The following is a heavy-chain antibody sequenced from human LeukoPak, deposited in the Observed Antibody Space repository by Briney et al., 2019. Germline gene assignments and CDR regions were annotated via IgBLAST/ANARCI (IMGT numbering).Heavy chain of an antibody. CDR1: GYSISSGYY. V-gene: IGHV4-38-2*02. CDR2: IYHIEST. Sequence: SETLSLTYTVSGYSISSGYYWGWIRQPPGRGLEWIGRIYHIESTYYNPSLKSRVTISVDTSKNKFSLKLSSVTAAETAVYYCARVVQSTDSSGLYLPEYFQHWGQGTLVTVSS. CDR3: ARVVQSTDSSGLYLPEYFQH. J-gene: IGHJ1*01. D-gene: IGHD3-22*01.